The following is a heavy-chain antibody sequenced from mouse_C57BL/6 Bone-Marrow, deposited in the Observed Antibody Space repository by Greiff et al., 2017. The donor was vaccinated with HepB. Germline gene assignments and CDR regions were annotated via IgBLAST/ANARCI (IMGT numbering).Heavy chain of an antibody. Sequence: VKLVESGPELVKPGASVKISCKASGYAFSSSWMNWVKQRPGKGLEWIGRIYPGDGDTNYNGKFKGKATLTADKSSSTAYMQLSSLTSEDSAVYFCARGYYGSSYVGNYAMDYWGQGTSVTVSS. D-gene: IGHD1-1*01. J-gene: IGHJ4*01. CDR1: GYAFSSSW. CDR2: IYPGDGDT. V-gene: IGHV1-82*01. CDR3: ARGYYGSSYVGNYAMDY.